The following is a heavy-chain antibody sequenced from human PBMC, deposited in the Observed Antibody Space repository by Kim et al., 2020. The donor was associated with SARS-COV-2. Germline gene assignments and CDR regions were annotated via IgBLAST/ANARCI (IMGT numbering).Heavy chain of an antibody. J-gene: IGHJ2*01. V-gene: IGHV4-59*13. D-gene: IGHD3-3*01. CDR2: IFYSGTT. CDR1: GDSISSYY. CDR3: ARAPLDFRVDTHWYFDL. Sequence: SETLSLTCTVSGDSISSYYWNWVRQSPGKGLEWLGYIFYSGTTKYSPSLESRVTLSIDTSRNQSSLILSSVTAADTAVYYCARAPLDFRVDTHWYFDLWGRGTLVTVSS.